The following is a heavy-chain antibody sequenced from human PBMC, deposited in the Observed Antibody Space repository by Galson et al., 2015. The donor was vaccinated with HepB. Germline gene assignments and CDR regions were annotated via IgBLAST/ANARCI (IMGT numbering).Heavy chain of an antibody. J-gene: IGHJ5*02. V-gene: IGHV1-8*01. CDR1: GYTFTSYD. Sequence: SVKVSCKASGYTFTSYDINWVRQATGQGLEWMGWMNPNSGNTGYAQKFQGRVTMTRNTSISTAYMELSSLRSEDTAVYYCARGTRKAAAGHRWFDPWGQGTLVTVSS. CDR2: MNPNSGNT. D-gene: IGHD6-13*01. CDR3: ARGTRKAAAGHRWFDP.